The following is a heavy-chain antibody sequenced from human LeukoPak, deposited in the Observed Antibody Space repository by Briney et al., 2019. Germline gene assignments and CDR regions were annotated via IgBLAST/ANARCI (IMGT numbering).Heavy chain of an antibody. J-gene: IGHJ6*02. CDR2: IYTSGST. Sequence: SQTLSLTCTVSGGSISGGSYYWSWIRQPAGKGLEWIGRIYTSGSTNYNPSLKSRVTISVDTSKNQFSLKLSSVTAADTAVYYCARGSSGSPYYYYGMDVWGQGTTVTVSS. D-gene: IGHD3-22*01. CDR1: GGSISGGSYY. V-gene: IGHV4-61*02. CDR3: ARGSSGSPYYYYGMDV.